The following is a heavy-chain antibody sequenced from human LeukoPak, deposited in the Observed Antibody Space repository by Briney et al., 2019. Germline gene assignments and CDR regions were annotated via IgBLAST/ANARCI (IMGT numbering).Heavy chain of an antibody. CDR2: IYYTVTT. CDR3: ARHGSCSSTSCYRLFNWFDP. Sequence: SETLSLTCTVSGDSISSSSDYWGWIRQPPGKGLEWIGSIYYTVTTYYSPSLKSRVTISVDTSKNQFSLKLSSVTAADTAVYYCARHGSCSSTSCYRLFNWFDPWGQGTLVTVSS. J-gene: IGHJ5*02. V-gene: IGHV4-39*01. D-gene: IGHD2-2*01. CDR1: GDSISSSSDY.